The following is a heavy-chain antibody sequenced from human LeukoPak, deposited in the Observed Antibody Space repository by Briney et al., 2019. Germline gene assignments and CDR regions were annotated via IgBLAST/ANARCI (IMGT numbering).Heavy chain of an antibody. V-gene: IGHV1-8*03. CDR3: ARVAVFGVVIVGWFDP. Sequence: ASVKVSCKASGYTFTSYDINWVRQATGQGLEWMGWMNPNSGNTGYAQKFQGRVTITRNTSISTAYMELSSLRSEDTAVYYCARVAVFGVVIVGWFDPWGQGTLVTVSS. D-gene: IGHD3-3*01. CDR2: MNPNSGNT. CDR1: GYTFTSYD. J-gene: IGHJ5*02.